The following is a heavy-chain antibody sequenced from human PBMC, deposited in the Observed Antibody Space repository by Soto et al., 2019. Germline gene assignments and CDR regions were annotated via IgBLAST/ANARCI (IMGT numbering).Heavy chain of an antibody. J-gene: IGHJ3*02. Sequence: GGSLRLSCAASGFTFSSYWMSWVRQAPGKGLEWVANVKPDGSQKWYVDSVKGRLTISRDNAKKSLYLRMNSLRAEDTAVYYCARGDYYDSSGPFSDAFEIWGQGTMVTVSS. D-gene: IGHD3-22*01. CDR1: GFTFSSYW. V-gene: IGHV3-7*04. CDR2: VKPDGSQK. CDR3: ARGDYYDSSGPFSDAFEI.